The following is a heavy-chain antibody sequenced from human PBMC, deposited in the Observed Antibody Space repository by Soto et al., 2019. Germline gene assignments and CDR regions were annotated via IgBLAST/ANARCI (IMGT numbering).Heavy chain of an antibody. Sequence: GGSLRLSCAASGFTSTYWMHWVRQAPGKGLVWVSRISGDGSTINYADSVKGRFTISRDNAKNTLYLQMDNLRAEDTAEYYCARAGSYRFDYWGQGTLVTVSS. CDR1: GFTSTYW. J-gene: IGHJ4*02. CDR3: ARAGSYRFDY. V-gene: IGHV3-74*01. CDR2: ISGDGSTI. D-gene: IGHD3-10*01.